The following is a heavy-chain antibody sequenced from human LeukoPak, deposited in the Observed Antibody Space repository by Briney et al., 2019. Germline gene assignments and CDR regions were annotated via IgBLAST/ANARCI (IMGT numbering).Heavy chain of an antibody. J-gene: IGHJ4*02. CDR3: ARLATDSDILTGSDY. V-gene: IGHV4-59*08. Sequence: PSETLSLTCTVSTRSISGYYGSWVRQPPLKGLEWIGYIYSSGITRYSPSLKSRLTISVDTSKNQFSLRLSSVTAADTALYYCARLATDSDILTGSDYWGQGTLVTVSS. CDR1: TRSISGYY. CDR2: IYSSGIT. D-gene: IGHD3-9*01.